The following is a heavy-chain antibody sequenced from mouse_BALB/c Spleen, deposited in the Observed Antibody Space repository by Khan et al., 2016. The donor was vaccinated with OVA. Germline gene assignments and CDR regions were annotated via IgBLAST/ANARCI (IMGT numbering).Heavy chain of an antibody. J-gene: IGHJ3*01. CDR1: GFTFSTYG. D-gene: IGHD4-1*01. CDR3: ASHLTGSFAY. V-gene: IGHV5-6*01. Sequence: EVELVESGGDLVKPGGSLRLSCAASGFTFSTYGMSWVRQFPDKRLEWVATINSDGYYTYYPDTVKGRFTISRSNDENTLYLQMSSLKSEDTAIYYCASHLTGSFAYWGQGTLVTVSA. CDR2: INSDGYYT.